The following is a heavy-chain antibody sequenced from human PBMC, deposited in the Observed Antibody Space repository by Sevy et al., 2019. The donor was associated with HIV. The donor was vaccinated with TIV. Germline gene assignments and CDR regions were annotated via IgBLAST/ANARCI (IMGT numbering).Heavy chain of an antibody. Sequence: GGSLRLSCTVSGFTVSSNFISWVRQAPGKGLEGVSVIWLTGATYYADSVKGRFTISRDNSKNTVYLDMNSLRAEDTAVYYCARGKHVSDYYGSFDYWGQGTLVTVSS. CDR3: ARGKHVSDYYGSFDY. D-gene: IGHD3-3*01. J-gene: IGHJ4*02. CDR2: IWLTGAT. V-gene: IGHV3-53*01. CDR1: GFTVSSNF.